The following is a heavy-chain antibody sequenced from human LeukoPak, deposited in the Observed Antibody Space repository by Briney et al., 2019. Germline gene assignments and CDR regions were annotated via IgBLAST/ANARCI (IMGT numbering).Heavy chain of an antibody. CDR3: TQKYSSSGY. J-gene: IGHJ4*02. CDR2: IRSKANSYAT. D-gene: IGHD6-6*01. Sequence: GGSLRLSCAASGFTFSGSAMHWVRQASGKGLEWVGRIRSKANSYATAYAASVKGRFTISRDDSKNTAYLQMNSLKTEDTAVYYCTQKYSSSGYWGQGTLVTVPS. V-gene: IGHV3-73*01. CDR1: GFTFSGSA.